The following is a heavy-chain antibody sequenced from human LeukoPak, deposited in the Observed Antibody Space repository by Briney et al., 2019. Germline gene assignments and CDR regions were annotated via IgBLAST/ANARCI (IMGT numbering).Heavy chain of an antibody. D-gene: IGHD4-11*01. CDR1: GFTFSSYA. CDR3: AKPFYSNYEYFDL. CDR2: ISYDGSNK. J-gene: IGHJ2*01. Sequence: GRSLRLSCAASGFTFSSYAMHWVRQAPGKGLEWVAVISYDGSNKYYADSVKGRFTISRDNSKNTLYLQMNSLRAEDTAVYYCAKPFYSNYEYFDLWGRGTLVTVSS. V-gene: IGHV3-30-3*02.